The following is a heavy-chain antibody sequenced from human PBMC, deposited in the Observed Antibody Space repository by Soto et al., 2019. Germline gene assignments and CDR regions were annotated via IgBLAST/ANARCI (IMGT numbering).Heavy chain of an antibody. CDR2: IIPIFGTA. V-gene: IGHV1-69*01. CDR3: ARGGGIVVVPAAIRYYYGMDV. CDR1: GGTFSSYA. D-gene: IGHD2-2*01. Sequence: QVQLVQSGAEVKKPGSSVKVSCKASGGTFSSYAISWVRQAPGQGLEWMGGIIPIFGTANYAQKFQGRVTITADESTSTAYMELSSLRSEDTGVYYCARGGGIVVVPAAIRYYYGMDVWGQGTTVTVSS. J-gene: IGHJ6*02.